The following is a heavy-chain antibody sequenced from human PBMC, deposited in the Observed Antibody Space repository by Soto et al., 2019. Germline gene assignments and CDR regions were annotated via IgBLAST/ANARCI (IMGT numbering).Heavy chain of an antibody. CDR3: ARRVVVAATQVYYYGMDV. Sequence: GESLKISCKGSGYSFTSYWISWVRQMPGKGLEWMGRIDPSDSYTNYSPSFQGHVTISADKSISTAYPQWSSLKASDTAMYYCARRVVVAATQVYYYGMDVWGQGTTVTVSS. J-gene: IGHJ6*02. D-gene: IGHD2-15*01. CDR1: GYSFTSYW. CDR2: IDPSDSYT. V-gene: IGHV5-10-1*01.